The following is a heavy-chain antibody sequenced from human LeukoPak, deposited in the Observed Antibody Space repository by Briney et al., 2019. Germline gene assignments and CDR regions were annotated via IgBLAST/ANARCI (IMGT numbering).Heavy chain of an antibody. CDR3: ARLYSWEPTSLYYYYYMDV. CDR1: GFTFSSYSMN. J-gene: IGHJ6*03. V-gene: IGHV4-39*01. Sequence: PGGSLRLSCAASGFTFSSYSMNWVRQAPGKGLEWIGSIYYSGSTYYNPSLKSRVTISVDTSKNQFSLKLSSVTAADTAVYYCARLYSWEPTSLYYYYYMDVWGKGTTVTVSS. D-gene: IGHD1-26*01. CDR2: IYYSGST.